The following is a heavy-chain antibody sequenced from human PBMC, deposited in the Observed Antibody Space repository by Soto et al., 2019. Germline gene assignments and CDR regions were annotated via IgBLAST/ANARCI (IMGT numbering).Heavy chain of an antibody. V-gene: IGHV1-8*01. Sequence: ASVKVSCKASGYTFTSYDINWVRQATGQGLEWMGWMNPNSGNTGYAQKFQGRVTMTRNTSISTAYMELSSLRSEDTAVYYCARDSTVTTDFYYYYGMDVWGQGTTVTVSS. D-gene: IGHD4-17*01. CDR3: ARDSTVTTDFYYYYGMDV. J-gene: IGHJ6*02. CDR1: GYTFTSYD. CDR2: MNPNSGNT.